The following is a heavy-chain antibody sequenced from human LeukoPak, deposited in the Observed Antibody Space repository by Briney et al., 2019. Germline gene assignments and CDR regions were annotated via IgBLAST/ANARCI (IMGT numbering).Heavy chain of an antibody. V-gene: IGHV1-2*02. CDR2: ISAYNGNT. D-gene: IGHD5-18*01. Sequence: RASVKVSCKASGYTFTGYYMHWVRQAPGQGLEWMGWISAYNGNTNYAQKFQGRVTMTRDMSTSTVYMELSSLRSEDTAVYYCARDQMYTAMVTYAFDIWGQGTMVTVSS. CDR3: ARDQMYTAMVTYAFDI. CDR1: GYTFTGYY. J-gene: IGHJ3*02.